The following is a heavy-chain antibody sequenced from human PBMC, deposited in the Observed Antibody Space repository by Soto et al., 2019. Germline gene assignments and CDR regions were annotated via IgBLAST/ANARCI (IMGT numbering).Heavy chain of an antibody. CDR3: ARVIGERRGYSLPGTPIRDPADAFDI. CDR1: GGSVSSGSYY. CDR2: IYYSGST. V-gene: IGHV4-61*01. J-gene: IGHJ3*02. Sequence: SETLSLTCTVSGGSVSSGSYYWSWIRQPPGKGLEWIGYIYYSGSTNYNPSLKSRVTISVDTSKNQFSLKLSSVTAADTAVYYCARVIGERRGYSLPGTPIRDPADAFDIWGQGTMVTVSS. D-gene: IGHD5-18*01.